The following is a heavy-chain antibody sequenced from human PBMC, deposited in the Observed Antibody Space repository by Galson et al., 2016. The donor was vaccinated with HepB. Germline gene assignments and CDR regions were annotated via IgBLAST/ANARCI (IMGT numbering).Heavy chain of an antibody. CDR1: GYTSTNYG. CDR2: ISAYNGDT. V-gene: IGHV1-18*01. Sequence: SVKVSCKASGYTSTNYGISWVRQAPGQGLEWMGWISAYNGDTNYVQKVQGRVIMTTDTSTSTAYMELRTLRSDDSAVDYCARSTRSPYYFSYYGMDVWGQGTTVTVSS. D-gene: IGHD3-16*02. CDR3: ARSTRSPYYFSYYGMDV. J-gene: IGHJ6*02.